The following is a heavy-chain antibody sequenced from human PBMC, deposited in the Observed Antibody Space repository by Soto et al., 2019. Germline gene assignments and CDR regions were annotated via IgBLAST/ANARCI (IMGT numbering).Heavy chain of an antibody. V-gene: IGHV3-11*06. CDR1: GFTFSDYY. J-gene: IGHJ4*02. CDR2: ISSTISYT. D-gene: IGHD5-18*01. CDR3: ARYIYGYVDY. Sequence: GGSLRLSCAASGFTFSDYYMSWTRQAPGKGLEWVSYISSTISYTHYADSVKGRFTISRDNAKNSLYLQMNSLRAEDTAVYYCARYIYGYVDYWGQGTLVTVSS.